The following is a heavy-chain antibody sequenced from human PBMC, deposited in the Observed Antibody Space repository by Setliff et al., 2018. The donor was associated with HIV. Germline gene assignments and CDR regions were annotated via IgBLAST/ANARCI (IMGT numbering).Heavy chain of an antibody. Sequence: ASVKVSCKASGYTFTSYAMNWVRQAPGQGLEWTGWINTKTGNPTYAQGFTGRFVFSLDTSVSTAYLQISSLKAEDTAVYYCASVGPRYSSGWCPAYWGQGTLVTVSS. V-gene: IGHV7-4-1*02. J-gene: IGHJ4*02. CDR1: GYTFTSYA. CDR3: ASVGPRYSSGWCPAY. D-gene: IGHD6-19*01. CDR2: INTKTGNP.